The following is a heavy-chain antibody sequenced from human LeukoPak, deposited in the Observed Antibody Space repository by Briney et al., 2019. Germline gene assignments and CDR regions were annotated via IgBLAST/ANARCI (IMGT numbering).Heavy chain of an antibody. Sequence: PSETLSLTCTVSGGSISSGSYYWSWIRQPAGKGLEWIGYIYYSGSTNYNPSLKSRVTISVDTSKNQFSLKLSSVTAADTAVYYCARDATPAGLLLGYDYWGQGTLVTVSS. CDR2: IYYSGST. CDR3: ARDATPAGLLLGYDY. D-gene: IGHD3-22*01. CDR1: GGSISSGSYY. J-gene: IGHJ4*02. V-gene: IGHV4-61*10.